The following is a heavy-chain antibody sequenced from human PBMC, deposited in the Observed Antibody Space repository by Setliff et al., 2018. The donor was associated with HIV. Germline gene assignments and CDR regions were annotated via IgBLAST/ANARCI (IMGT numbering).Heavy chain of an antibody. V-gene: IGHV3-7*01. J-gene: IGHJ5*02. Sequence: PGGSLRLSCAGSGFTFSSYWMTWVRQAPGKGLEWVANIKQDGSQKYYVDSLKGRFTISRDNANDSLYLQMTSLRADDTAVYYCARGPYSSSWLSAWGSGTLVTVSS. CDR2: IKQDGSQK. CDR3: ARGPYSSSWLSA. D-gene: IGHD6-13*01. CDR1: GFTFSSYW.